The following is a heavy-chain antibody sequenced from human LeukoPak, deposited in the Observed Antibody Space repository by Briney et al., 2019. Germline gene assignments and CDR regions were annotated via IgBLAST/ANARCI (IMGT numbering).Heavy chain of an antibody. CDR2: IYYSGST. J-gene: IGHJ4*02. CDR1: GGPISSGGYY. Sequence: PSETLSLTCTVSGGPISSGGYYWSWIRQHPGKGLEWIGYIYYSGSTYYNPSLKSRVTISVDTSKNQFSLKLSSVTAADTAVYYCARVPGVDLADYYFDYWGQGTLVTVSS. D-gene: IGHD2-2*01. CDR3: ARVPGVDLADYYFDY. V-gene: IGHV4-31*03.